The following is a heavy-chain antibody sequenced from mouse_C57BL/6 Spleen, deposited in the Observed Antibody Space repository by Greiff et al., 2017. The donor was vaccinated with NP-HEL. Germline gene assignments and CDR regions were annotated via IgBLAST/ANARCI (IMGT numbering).Heavy chain of an antibody. D-gene: IGHD2-5*01. CDR3: VRHNSNRYFDV. J-gene: IGHJ1*03. Sequence: EVQLQESGGGLVQPKGSLKLSCAASGFSFNTYAMNWVRQAPGKGLEWVARIRSKSNNYATYYADSVKDRFTISRDDSESMLYLQMNNLKTEDTAMYYCVRHNSNRYFDVWGTGTTVTVSS. V-gene: IGHV10-1*01. CDR2: IRSKSNNYAT. CDR1: GFSFNTYA.